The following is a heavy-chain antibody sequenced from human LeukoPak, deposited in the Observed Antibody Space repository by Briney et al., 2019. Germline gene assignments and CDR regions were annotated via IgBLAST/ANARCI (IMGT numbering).Heavy chain of an antibody. CDR2: ISSSSSTI. V-gene: IGHV3-48*04. Sequence: GSLRLSCAASGFTFSSYSMNWVRQAPGKGLEWVSYISSSSSTIYYADSVKGRFTISRDNAKNSLYLQMNSLRAEDTAVYYCARAELQVWGIAAAGFFDYWGQGTLVTVSS. J-gene: IGHJ4*02. D-gene: IGHD6-13*01. CDR1: GFTFSSYS. CDR3: ARAELQVWGIAAAGFFDY.